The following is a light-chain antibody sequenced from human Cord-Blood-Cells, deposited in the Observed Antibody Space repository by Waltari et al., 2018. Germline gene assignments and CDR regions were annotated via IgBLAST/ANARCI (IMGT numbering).Light chain of an antibody. V-gene: IGKV1-39*01. Sequence: VQMIPTPSSFSASVRDSVTLSCRASQSLSSYIYWYQQQTGKAPKLLLYAASSWKSRVPPGSSSSGSGTDFTITISSLQPEDVATYYYQQSYSTPLTFGGGTKVEIK. CDR3: QQSYSTPLT. CDR1: QSLSSY. J-gene: IGKJ4*01. CDR2: AAS.